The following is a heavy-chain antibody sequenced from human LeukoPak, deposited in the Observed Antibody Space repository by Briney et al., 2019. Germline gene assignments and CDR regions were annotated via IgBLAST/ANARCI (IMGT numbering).Heavy chain of an antibody. CDR3: ARGYGIDP. CDR1: GYTFSTYE. CDR2: MNPNSGNT. V-gene: IGHV1-8*01. Sequence: GASVKVSCKASGYTFSTYEINWVRQATGQGLEWVGWMNPNSGNTGYAQKFQGRVTMTRNTSINTAYMELSNLRSEDTAVYYCARGYGIDPWGQGTQVTVSS. D-gene: IGHD4-17*01. J-gene: IGHJ5*02.